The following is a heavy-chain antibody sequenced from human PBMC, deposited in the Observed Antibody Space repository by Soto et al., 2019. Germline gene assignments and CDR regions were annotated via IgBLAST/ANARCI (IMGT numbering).Heavy chain of an antibody. CDR3: AIYYYDSSGYHY. V-gene: IGHV1-18*01. D-gene: IGHD3-22*01. J-gene: IGHJ4*02. CDR1: GYTFTTSG. CDR2: ISTYNGNT. Sequence: VQLVQSGAEVKKPGASVKVSCKASGYTFTTSGITWVRQAPGQGLEWMGWISTYNGNTNYAQSLQGRVTMTTETSTSTAYMELRSLRSDDTAVYYCAIYYYDSSGYHYWGQGTLVTVSS.